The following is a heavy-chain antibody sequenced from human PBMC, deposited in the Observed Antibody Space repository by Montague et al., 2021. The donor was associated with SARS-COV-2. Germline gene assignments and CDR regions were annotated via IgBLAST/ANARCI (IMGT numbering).Heavy chain of an antibody. V-gene: IGHV4-34*01. CDR1: SGSYIGYY. Sequence: SETLSLTCTVSSGSYIGYYSGWFSHSPGGRLEWIGEIKHNVNTEYSPSFSGRVTLSAETPRIHFSLSLASVTAADTGVYYCARRLYSYGSGTYQDWGQGTLVTLS. D-gene: IGHD3-10*01. CDR2: IKHNVNT. J-gene: IGHJ4*02. CDR3: ARRLYSYGSGTYQD.